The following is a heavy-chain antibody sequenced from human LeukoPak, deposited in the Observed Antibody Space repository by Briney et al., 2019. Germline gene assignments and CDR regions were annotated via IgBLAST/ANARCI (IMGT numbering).Heavy chain of an antibody. J-gene: IGHJ4*02. CDR3: ARGFLVLHDIDC. V-gene: IGHV3-21*01. D-gene: IGHD2/OR15-2a*01. CDR2: ISSSSSYI. Sequence: GGSLRLSCAASGFTFSSYSMNWVRQAPGKGLEWVSSISSSSSYIYYADSVKGRFTISRDNAKNSLYLQMNSLRAEDTAVYYCARGFLVLHDIDCWGQGTLVTVSS. CDR1: GFTFSSYS.